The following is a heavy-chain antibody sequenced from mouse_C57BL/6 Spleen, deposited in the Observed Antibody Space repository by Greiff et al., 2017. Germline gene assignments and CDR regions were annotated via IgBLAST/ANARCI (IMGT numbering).Heavy chain of an antibody. CDR3: ARSHYYASRGGFAY. D-gene: IGHD1-2*01. CDR1: GYAFSSYW. V-gene: IGHV1-80*01. J-gene: IGHJ3*01. CDR2: IYPGDGDT. Sequence: QVQLQQSGAELVKPGASVKISCKASGYAFSSYWMNWEKQRPGKGLEWIGQIYPGDGDTNYNGKFKGKATLTADKSSSTAYMQLSSLTSEDSAVYFCARSHYYASRGGFAYWGQGTLVTVSA.